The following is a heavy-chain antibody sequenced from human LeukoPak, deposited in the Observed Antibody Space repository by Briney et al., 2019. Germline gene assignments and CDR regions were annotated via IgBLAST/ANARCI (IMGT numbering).Heavy chain of an antibody. V-gene: IGHV3-21*01. CDR1: GFTFSGYS. CDR2: ISTTSDSI. D-gene: IGHD6-13*01. J-gene: IGHJ4*02. Sequence: GGSLRLSCAASGFTFSGYSMTWVRQAPGKGLEWVSSISTTSDSIHYADSLKGRVAISRDNARNSLYLQMNSLRAEDTAVYYCTRGGIYSQGFDYWGQGSLVTVSS. CDR3: TRGGIYSQGFDY.